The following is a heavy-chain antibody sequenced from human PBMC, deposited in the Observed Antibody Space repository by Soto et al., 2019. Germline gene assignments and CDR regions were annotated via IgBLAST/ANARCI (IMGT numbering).Heavy chain of an antibody. Sequence: PGETLEVSCKGSSYSFTSYCIICLLQMPLKGLDLMGRIDPSDSYTNHSPSFQGHVTISADKSISTAYLQWSSLKASDTAMYYCAVQRGITMVRGVIEPYNWFDPWGQGTLVTVSS. CDR2: IDPSDSYT. D-gene: IGHD3-10*01. J-gene: IGHJ5*02. CDR3: AVQRGITMVRGVIEPYNWFDP. V-gene: IGHV5-10-1*01. CDR1: SYSFTSYC.